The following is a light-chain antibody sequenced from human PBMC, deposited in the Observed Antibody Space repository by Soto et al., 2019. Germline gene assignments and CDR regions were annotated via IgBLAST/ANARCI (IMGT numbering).Light chain of an antibody. J-gene: IGKJ1*01. CDR1: QSVSSN. CDR2: GAS. V-gene: IGKV3-15*01. CDR3: QQDNNWPPMT. Sequence: EIVMTQSPATLSVSPGERATLSCRASQSVSSNLAWYQQKPGQAPRLLLYGASTRATGIPARFSGRGSGTELTFTISSLQSEDFAVYYCQQDNNWPPMTFGQGTKVEIK.